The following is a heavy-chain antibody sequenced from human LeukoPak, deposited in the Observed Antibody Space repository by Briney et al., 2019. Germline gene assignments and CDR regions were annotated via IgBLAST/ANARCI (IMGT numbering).Heavy chain of an antibody. CDR2: IYYSGST. J-gene: IGHJ6*02. CDR1: GGSISSSSYY. Sequence: SETLSLTCTVSGGSISSSSYYGGWIRQPPGKGLEWIGGIYYSGSTYYNPSLKSRDNISVDTSKNQFSLMLSSVTAADTAVYYCARDSGPSGQQLVFSYYGMDVWGQGTTVTVSS. V-gene: IGHV4-39*07. D-gene: IGHD6-13*01. CDR3: ARDSGPSGQQLVFSYYGMDV.